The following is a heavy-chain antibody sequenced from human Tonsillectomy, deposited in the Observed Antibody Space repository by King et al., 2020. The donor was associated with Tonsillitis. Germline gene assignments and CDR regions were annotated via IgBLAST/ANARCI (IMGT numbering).Heavy chain of an antibody. CDR3: ARENGANYYSYYMDA. Sequence: VQLVESGGGLVQPGGSLRLSCAASGFTFSNYEMNWVRQAPGKGLEWGSYISSSGSTINYADSVKGRFTISRDNANNSLYLQMKSLRAEDTAVYYCARENGANYYSYYMDAWGKGTTVTVSS. V-gene: IGHV3-48*03. J-gene: IGHJ6*03. CDR1: GFTFSNYE. CDR2: ISSSGSTI. D-gene: IGHD4/OR15-4a*01.